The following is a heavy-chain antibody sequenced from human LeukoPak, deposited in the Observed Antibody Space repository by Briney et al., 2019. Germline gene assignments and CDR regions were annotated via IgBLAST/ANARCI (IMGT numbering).Heavy chain of an antibody. Sequence: SETLSLTCTVSGGSISSGGYYWSWIRQHPGKGLEWIGYIYYSGSTYYNPSLKSRVTISVYTSKNQFSLKLSSVTAADTAVHYCARAYYGSGSYSFDYWGQGTLVTVSS. V-gene: IGHV4-31*03. CDR3: ARAYYGSGSYSFDY. D-gene: IGHD3-10*01. J-gene: IGHJ4*02. CDR2: IYYSGST. CDR1: GGSISSGGYY.